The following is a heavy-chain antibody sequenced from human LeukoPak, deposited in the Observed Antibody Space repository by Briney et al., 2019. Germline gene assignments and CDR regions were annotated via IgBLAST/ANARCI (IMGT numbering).Heavy chain of an antibody. CDR1: GFTLTRSA. CDR2: IVVGRGNT. V-gene: IGHV1-58*02. Sequence: SVKVSCKASGFTLTRSAMQWVRQPRGERVAWIGWIVVGRGNTNYAQKFQERVTISREMSTSTAYMELSSLRYEDTAVYYSAALVDYYDSSGYYVDYWGQGTLVTVSS. CDR3: AALVDYYDSSGYYVDY. D-gene: IGHD3-22*01. J-gene: IGHJ4*02.